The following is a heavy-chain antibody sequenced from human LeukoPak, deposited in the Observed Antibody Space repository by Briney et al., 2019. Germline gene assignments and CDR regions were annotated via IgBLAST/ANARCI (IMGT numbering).Heavy chain of an antibody. J-gene: IGHJ4*02. CDR1: GYTFTGYY. V-gene: IGHV3-30*18. Sequence: SCKASGYTFTGYYMHWVRQAPGKGLEWVAVISYDGSNKYYADSVKGRFTISRDNSKNTLYLQMNSLRAEDTAVYYCAKDHGSGSYGFDYWGQGTLVTVSS. CDR2: ISYDGSNK. CDR3: AKDHGSGSYGFDY. D-gene: IGHD3-10*01.